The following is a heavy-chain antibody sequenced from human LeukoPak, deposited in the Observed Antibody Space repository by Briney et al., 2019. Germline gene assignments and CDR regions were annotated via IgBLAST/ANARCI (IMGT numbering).Heavy chain of an antibody. D-gene: IGHD6-13*01. CDR2: IPFSSSTT. CDR3: ARGWSSSWPYNLFDP. V-gene: IGHV3-11*01. Sequence: GGSLRLSCAASGFTFSDYYMGWIRQAPGKGLEWVSYIPFSSSTTYYADSVKGRFTISRDNAKNSLYLQMNSLRADDTAVCYCARGWSSSWPYNLFDPWGQGTLVTVSS. J-gene: IGHJ5*02. CDR1: GFTFSDYY.